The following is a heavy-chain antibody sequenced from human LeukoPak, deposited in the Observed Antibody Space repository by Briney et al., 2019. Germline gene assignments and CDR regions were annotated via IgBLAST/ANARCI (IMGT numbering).Heavy chain of an antibody. CDR2: INTNTGNP. J-gene: IGHJ4*02. V-gene: IGHV7-4-1*02. CDR3: ARGAGTCYYDSSVQEWGSLAY. Sequence: ASVKVSCKASGYTFTSYAMNWVRQAPGQGLEWMGWINTNTGNPTYAQGFTGRFVFSLDTSVSTAYLQISSPKAEDTAVYYCARGAGTCYYDSSVQEWGSLAYWGQGTLVTVSS. CDR1: GYTFTSYA. D-gene: IGHD3-22*01.